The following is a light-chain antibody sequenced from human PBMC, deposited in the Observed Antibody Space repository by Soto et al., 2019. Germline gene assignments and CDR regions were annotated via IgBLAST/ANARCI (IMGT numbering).Light chain of an antibody. CDR3: EQRSNWPST. CDR2: DAS. Sequence: EIVLTQSPATLSLSPGERATLSCRASQSVSGYLAWYQQKPGQAPRLLMYDASNRATGIPARFSGSGSGKEFTLTIGSLEPEEFAVCCGEQRSNWPSTFGGGTKVEIK. J-gene: IGKJ4*01. V-gene: IGKV3-11*01. CDR1: QSVSGY.